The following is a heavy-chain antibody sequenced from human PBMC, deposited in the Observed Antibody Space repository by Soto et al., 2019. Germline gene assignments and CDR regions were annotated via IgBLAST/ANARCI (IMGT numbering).Heavy chain of an antibody. V-gene: IGHV3-11*06. CDR2: SSNSGTYT. CDR3: ARSGDNYNVLDY. D-gene: IGHD3-10*02. J-gene: IGHJ4*02. Sequence: GSVRLCCASSGGTDRDYYLSWISQAPGKGLEWLSYSSNSGTYTRYADSVKGRFSISRDNAKNSLYLQINSLRGEDTATYYCARSGDNYNVLDYWGQGTPVTVSS. CDR1: GGTDRDYY.